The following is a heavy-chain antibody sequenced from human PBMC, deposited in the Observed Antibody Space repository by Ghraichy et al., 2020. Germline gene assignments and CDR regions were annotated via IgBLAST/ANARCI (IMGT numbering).Heavy chain of an antibody. V-gene: IGHV2-70*04. D-gene: IGHD1-26*01. Sequence: SGPTLVKPTQTLTLTCTFSGFSLSTSGMRVSWIRQPPGKALEWLARIDWDDDKFYSTSLKTRLTISKDTSKNQVVLTMTNMDPVDTATYYCARMSGVGATPGPDAFDIWGQGTMVTVSS. CDR3: ARMSGVGATPGPDAFDI. CDR2: IDWDDDK. CDR1: GFSLSTSGMR. J-gene: IGHJ3*02.